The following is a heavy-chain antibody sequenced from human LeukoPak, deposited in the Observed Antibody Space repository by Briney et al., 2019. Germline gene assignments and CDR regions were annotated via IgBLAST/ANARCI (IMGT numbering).Heavy chain of an antibody. CDR3: SVTPIGYSSFLTNFYYYGMDV. V-gene: IGHV4-4*07. Sequence: SETLSLTCTVSGGSISSSYWSWIRQPAGKGLEWIGRIYTSGSTNYNPSLKRRVTISVDTSKNQFSLKLSSVTAADTAVYYCSVTPIGYSSFLTNFYYYGMDVWGQGTTVTVSS. J-gene: IGHJ6*02. CDR1: GGSISSSY. CDR2: IYTSGST. D-gene: IGHD6-13*01.